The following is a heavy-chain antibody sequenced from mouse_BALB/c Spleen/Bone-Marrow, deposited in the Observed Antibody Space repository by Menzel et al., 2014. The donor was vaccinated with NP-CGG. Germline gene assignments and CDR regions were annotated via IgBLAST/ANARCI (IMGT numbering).Heavy chain of an antibody. Sequence: EVHLVESGGGLVQPGGSLRLSCETSVFTFTDYYMSWVRQPPGKALEWSGFIRNKAKGYTTDYSASVKGRFTISRDNSQSISYLQMNTLRAEDSATYYCARDENVGIYWYFDVWGAGTTVTVSS. CDR3: ARDENVGIYWYFDV. CDR2: IRNKAKGYTT. V-gene: IGHV7-3*02. CDR1: VFTFTDYY. J-gene: IGHJ1*01.